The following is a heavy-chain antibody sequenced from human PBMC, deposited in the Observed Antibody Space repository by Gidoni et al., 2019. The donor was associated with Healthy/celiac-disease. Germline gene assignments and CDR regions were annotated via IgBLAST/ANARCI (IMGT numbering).Heavy chain of an antibody. CDR3: ARYGYYYDSSGYYEDDAFDI. Sequence: QVQLQESGPGLVKPSGTLSLTCAVSGGSISSSNWWSWVRQPPGKGLEWIGEIYHSGSTNYNPSLKSRVTISVDKSKNQFSLKLSSVTAADTAVYYCARYGYYYDSSGYYEDDAFDIWGQGTMVTVSS. J-gene: IGHJ3*02. D-gene: IGHD3-22*01. CDR1: GGSISSSNW. CDR2: IYHSGST. V-gene: IGHV4-4*02.